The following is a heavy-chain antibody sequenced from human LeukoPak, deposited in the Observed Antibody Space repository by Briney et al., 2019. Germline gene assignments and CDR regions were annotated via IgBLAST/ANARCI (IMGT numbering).Heavy chain of an antibody. D-gene: IGHD1-1*01. V-gene: IGHV1-46*01. CDR3: ARHTTGYNSPRDSFNI. Sequence: ASVKVSCKASGYTFTNYYMYWVRQAPGQGLEWMGMISPSGASTSYAQKFQGRVTMTRDVSTSTVYMELSSLRSKDTAVYYCARHTTGYNSPRDSFNIWGQGTMVTVSS. CDR1: GYTFTNYY. CDR2: ISPSGAST. J-gene: IGHJ3*02.